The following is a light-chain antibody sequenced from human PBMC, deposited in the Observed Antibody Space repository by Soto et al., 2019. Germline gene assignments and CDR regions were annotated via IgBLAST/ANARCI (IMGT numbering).Light chain of an antibody. CDR3: QQSYSKTWT. CDR2: AAS. CDR1: QTISRY. J-gene: IGKJ1*01. Sequence: RIRDSPSSSSPSVGDAVSITCRASQTISRYLNWYQQKPGKAPKLLIYAASSLQSGVPSRFSGSGSGTDFTLTISRLQPEDFATYHCQQSYSKTWTFGQGTKVEFK. V-gene: IGKV1-39*01.